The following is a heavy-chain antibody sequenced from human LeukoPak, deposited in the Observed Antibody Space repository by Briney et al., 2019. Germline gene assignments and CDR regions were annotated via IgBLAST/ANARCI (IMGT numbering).Heavy chain of an antibody. CDR2: ISGDGTRT. V-gene: IGHV3-23*01. J-gene: IGHJ4*02. CDR1: GFSFSSYA. CDR3: AKWPEGAMDYFDY. D-gene: IGHD3-16*01. Sequence: GGSLRLSCAASGFSFSSYAMTWARKAPVKGLEWVSAISGDGTRTYYADSVKGRFTISRDNSKNTLYLEMSSLRVEDTAIYYCAKWPEGAMDYFDYWGQGTLVTVSS.